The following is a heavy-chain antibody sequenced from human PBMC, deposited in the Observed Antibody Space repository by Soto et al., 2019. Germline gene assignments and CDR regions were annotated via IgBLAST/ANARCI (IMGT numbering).Heavy chain of an antibody. V-gene: IGHV1-2*04. CDR2: INPNSGGT. CDR1: GYTFTGYY. Sequence: ASVKVSCKASGYTFTGYYMHWVRQAPGQGLEWMGWINPNSGGTNYAQKFQGWVTMTRDTSISTAYMELSRLRSDDTAVYYCARAAYSSSWYWAFDYWGQGTLVTVSS. J-gene: IGHJ4*02. D-gene: IGHD6-13*01. CDR3: ARAAYSSSWYWAFDY.